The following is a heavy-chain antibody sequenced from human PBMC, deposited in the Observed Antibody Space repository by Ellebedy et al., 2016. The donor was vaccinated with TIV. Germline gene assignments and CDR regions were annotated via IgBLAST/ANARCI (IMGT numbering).Heavy chain of an antibody. D-gene: IGHD3-16*02. CDR2: VYYSKKN. J-gene: IGHJ3*02. CDR1: GGSINNIEYY. CDR3: ARSVGSSGAFDI. V-gene: IGHV4-39*01. Sequence: SETLSLTXTVSGGSINNIEYYWAWIRQPPGKGLEWIGSVYYSKKNYYNSSLKTRLTISVDTSKNQFSLNLTSVTAADTAVYYCARSVGSSGAFDIWGQGRMVTVSS.